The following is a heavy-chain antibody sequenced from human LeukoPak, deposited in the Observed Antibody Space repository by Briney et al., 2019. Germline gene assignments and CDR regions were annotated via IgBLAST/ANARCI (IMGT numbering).Heavy chain of an antibody. Sequence: ASVKVSCKASGYTFTSYGISWVRQAPGQGLEWMGWISAYNGNTNYAQKLQGRVTMTTDISTSTAYMELRSLRSDDTAVYYCARVIVVVPAAIPYYGMDVWGQGTTVTVSS. CDR2: ISAYNGNT. D-gene: IGHD2-2*02. CDR3: ARVIVVVPAAIPYYGMDV. V-gene: IGHV1-18*01. J-gene: IGHJ6*02. CDR1: GYTFTSYG.